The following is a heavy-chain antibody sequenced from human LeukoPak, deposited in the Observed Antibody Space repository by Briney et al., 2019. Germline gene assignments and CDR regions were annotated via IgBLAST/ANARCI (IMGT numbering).Heavy chain of an antibody. CDR1: GYTFTSYD. CDR3: ASSSSWRSSWFDP. J-gene: IGHJ5*02. Sequence: ASVKVSCKASGYTFTSYDINWVRQATGQGLERMGGIIPIFGTANYAQKFQGRVSITTDESTSTVYTELSSLRSEDTAVYYCASSSSWRSSWFDPWGQGTLVTVSS. V-gene: IGHV1-69*05. CDR2: IIPIFGTA. D-gene: IGHD6-13*01.